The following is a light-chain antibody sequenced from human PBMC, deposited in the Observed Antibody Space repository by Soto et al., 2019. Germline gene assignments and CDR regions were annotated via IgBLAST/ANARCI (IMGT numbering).Light chain of an antibody. CDR1: SSDVGGYNY. J-gene: IGLJ2*01. Sequence: QSALTQPASVSGSPGQSITISCAGTSSDVGGYNYVSWYQQHPGKAPKLMIYDVSNRPSGVSNRFSGSRSGNTASLTISGLHAEDEAHYYCSSYTGSTTLVVFGGGTKVTVL. CDR2: DVS. V-gene: IGLV2-14*03. CDR3: SSYTGSTTLVV.